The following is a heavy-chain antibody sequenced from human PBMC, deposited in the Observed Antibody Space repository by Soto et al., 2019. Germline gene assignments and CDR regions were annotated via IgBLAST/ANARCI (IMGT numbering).Heavy chain of an antibody. CDR1: GYTFTGYY. Sequence: QVQLVQSGAEVKTPGASVRVSCKASGYTFTGYYIHWVREAPGQGLEWMGWINPQTGGTSYGQKFQGRVTLSRDTFINTAYLELSRLRFDDAAVYFCARERYQVISDGMDVWGQGTTVTVSS. D-gene: IGHD2-2*01. V-gene: IGHV1-2*02. CDR2: INPQTGGT. J-gene: IGHJ6*02. CDR3: ARERYQVISDGMDV.